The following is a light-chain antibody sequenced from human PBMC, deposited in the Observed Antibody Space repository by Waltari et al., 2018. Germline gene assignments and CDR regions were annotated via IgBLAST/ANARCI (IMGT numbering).Light chain of an antibody. J-gene: IGKJ1*01. Sequence: DIQMTQSPSTLSASVGGRLTLTCRASQSIGRWLAWYQHKPGTAPKLLIYRTSSLESGVPSRFSGSGSGTDFTLTISSLQPDDFATYYCQQYNSPPWTFGQGTKVEIK. CDR3: QQYNSPPWT. V-gene: IGKV1-5*03. CDR2: RTS. CDR1: QSIGRW.